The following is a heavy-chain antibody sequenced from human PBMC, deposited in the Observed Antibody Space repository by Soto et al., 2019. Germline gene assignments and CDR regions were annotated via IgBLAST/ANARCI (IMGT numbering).Heavy chain of an antibody. CDR3: AREASPKYCSGGSCYWGTNWGDAFAI. CDR1: GYTFTSYD. V-gene: IGHV1-8*01. J-gene: IGHJ3*02. CDR2: MNPNSGNT. D-gene: IGHD2-15*01. Sequence: GASVKVSCKASGYTFTSYDINWVRQATGQGLEWMGWMNPNSGNTGYAQKFQGRVTMTRNTSISTAYMELSSLRSEDTAVYYCAREASPKYCSGGSCYWGTNWGDAFAIWGQGTMVTVSS.